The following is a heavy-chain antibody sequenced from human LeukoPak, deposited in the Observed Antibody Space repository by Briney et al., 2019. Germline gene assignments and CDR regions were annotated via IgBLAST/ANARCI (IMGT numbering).Heavy chain of an antibody. CDR3: AKAYLNSRAAAGNDAFDV. CDR2: ISGSGSSA. Sequence: GGSLRLSCAASGFTFSSYGMNWVRQAPGKGLEWVSSISGSGSSAYFADSVKGRFTISRDNSKNTLNLQMNSLRAEDTAIYYCAKAYLNSRAAAGNDAFDVWGQGTMITVSS. J-gene: IGHJ3*01. CDR1: GFTFSSYG. V-gene: IGHV3-23*01. D-gene: IGHD6-13*01.